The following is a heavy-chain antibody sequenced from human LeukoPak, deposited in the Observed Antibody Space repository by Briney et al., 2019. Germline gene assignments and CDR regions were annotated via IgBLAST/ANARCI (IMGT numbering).Heavy chain of an antibody. CDR2: INYSGST. CDR3: ARDTRSYDSSGYYFLDF. J-gene: IGHJ4*02. V-gene: IGHV4-59*01. Sequence: SETLSLTCTVSGASIRSYYWNWLRQPPGKGLEWIGYINYSGSTNSNPSLKSRATISMDTSKHHFSLKLSSVTAADTAVYYCARDTRSYDSSGYYFLDFWGQGTLVTVSS. CDR1: GASIRSYY. D-gene: IGHD3-22*01.